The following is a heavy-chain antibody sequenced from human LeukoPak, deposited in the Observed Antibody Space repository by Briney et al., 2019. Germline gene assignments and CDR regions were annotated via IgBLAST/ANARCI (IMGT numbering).Heavy chain of an antibody. D-gene: IGHD5-12*01. CDR2: IYPGDSDT. Sequence: GESLKISCKGSGYSFTSYWIGWVRQMPGKGLEWMGIIYPGDSDTRYSPSFQGQVTIPADKSISTAYLQWSSLKASDTAMYYCARHGVATIYGGYYYYYGMDVWGQGTTVTVSS. J-gene: IGHJ6*02. CDR1: GYSFTSYW. V-gene: IGHV5-51*01. CDR3: ARHGVATIYGGYYYYYGMDV.